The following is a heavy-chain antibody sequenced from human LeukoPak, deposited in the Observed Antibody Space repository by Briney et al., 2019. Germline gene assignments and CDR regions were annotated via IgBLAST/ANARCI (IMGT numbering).Heavy chain of an antibody. V-gene: IGHV4-59*01. CDR3: ARDSGNWYFDL. CDR1: GGSISSYF. Sequence: SETLSLTCTVSGGSISSYFWTWIRQPPGKGLEWIGYIYYSGTTNHNPSLKSRVTISVDTSKNQFSLKLSSVTAADTAVYYCARDSGNWYFDLWGRGTLVAVSS. J-gene: IGHJ2*01. CDR2: IYYSGTT.